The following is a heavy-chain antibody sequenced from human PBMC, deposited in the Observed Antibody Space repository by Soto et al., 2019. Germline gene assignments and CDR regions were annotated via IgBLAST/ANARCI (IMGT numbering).Heavy chain of an antibody. D-gene: IGHD3-10*01. CDR2: IRSKANSYAT. J-gene: IGHJ4*02. CDR3: TSPIPTMVG. V-gene: IGHV3-73*01. Sequence: GGPLSPSCAALGFTFGGLAMHWVRQASGKGLEWVGRIRSKANSYATAYAASVKGRFTISRDDSKNTAYLQMNSLKTDDTAVYYCTSPIPTMVGWGQGTLVTVSS. CDR1: GFTFGGLA.